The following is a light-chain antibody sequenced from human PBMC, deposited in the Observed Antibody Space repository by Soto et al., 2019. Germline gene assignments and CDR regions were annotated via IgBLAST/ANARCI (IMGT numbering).Light chain of an antibody. J-gene: IGLJ1*01. CDR3: AAWDYSLSAYV. CDR2: EVS. Sequence: QSVLTQPASVSGSPGQSITISCTGTGSDVGYYNYVSWYQHHPGKAPKLMIYEVSNRPSGVSNRFSGSKSGNTASLTISGPQSEDEAFYYCAAWDYSLSAYVFGTGTKVTVL. CDR1: GSDVGYYNY. V-gene: IGLV2-14*01.